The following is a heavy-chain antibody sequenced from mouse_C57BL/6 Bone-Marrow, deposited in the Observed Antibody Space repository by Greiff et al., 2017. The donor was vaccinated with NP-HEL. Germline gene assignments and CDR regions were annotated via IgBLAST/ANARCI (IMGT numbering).Heavy chain of an antibody. V-gene: IGHV1-61*01. D-gene: IGHD1-1*01. CDR2: IYPSDSET. CDR1: GYTFTSYW. J-gene: IGHJ4*01. CDR3: ARNYYGSSWYGYYAMDY. Sequence: QVQLQQPGAELVRPGSSVKLSCKASGYTFTSYWMDWVKQRPGQGLEWIGNIYPSDSETHYNQKFKDKATLTVDKSTSTAYMQLSSLTSEYSAVYYWARNYYGSSWYGYYAMDYWGQGTSVTVSS.